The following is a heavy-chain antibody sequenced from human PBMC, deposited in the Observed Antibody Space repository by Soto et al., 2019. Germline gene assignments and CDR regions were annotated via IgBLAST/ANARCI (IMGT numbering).Heavy chain of an antibody. Sequence: QVQLVESGGGVVQPGRSLRLSCAASGFVFRNYGMHWVRQAPGKGLEWVAVIWYDGSNKYYTDSVKGRFTISRDNYKDTLYLHMDSLRAEDTAVYYCARENIGSFDYWGQGTLVTVSS. V-gene: IGHV3-33*01. CDR1: GFVFRNYG. CDR3: ARENIGSFDY. J-gene: IGHJ4*02. CDR2: IWYDGSNK.